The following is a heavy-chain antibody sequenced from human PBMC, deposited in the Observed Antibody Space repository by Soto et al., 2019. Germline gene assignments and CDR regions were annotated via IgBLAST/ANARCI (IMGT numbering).Heavy chain of an antibody. CDR3: AKSLTASNFRLDV. Sequence: GGSLRLSCTASGFTFNTYFMSWVRQAPGEGLEWISAISGGGGAKYYSASVKGRFTISRDNSNNTLYLQMNSLRADDTAVYYCAKSLTASNFRLDVWGHGTRGTVS. D-gene: IGHD7-27*01. J-gene: IGHJ6*02. V-gene: IGHV3-23*01. CDR1: GFTFNTYF. CDR2: ISGGGGAK.